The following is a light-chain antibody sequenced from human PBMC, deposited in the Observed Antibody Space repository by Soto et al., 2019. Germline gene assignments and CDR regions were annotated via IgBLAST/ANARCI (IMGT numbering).Light chain of an antibody. CDR3: QQYYSPPWT. CDR2: WAS. Sequence: DIVMTQSPDSLAVSLGERATINCRSSQSLLFSSNKKNYLAWYQQKPGQPPRLLISWASTRESGVPDRFSGSGSGTDFALTSSSLQAGDVAVYYCQQYYSPPWTFGQGTKVEV. V-gene: IGKV4-1*01. CDR1: QSLLFSSNKKNY. J-gene: IGKJ1*01.